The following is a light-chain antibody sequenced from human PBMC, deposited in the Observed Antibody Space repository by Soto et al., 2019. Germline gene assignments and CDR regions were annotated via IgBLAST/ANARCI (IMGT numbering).Light chain of an antibody. Sequence: EIVLTQSPGTLSLSPGERATLSCRASQSVSSSYLAWYQQKPGQAPRLLIYGATSRATGFPDRFSGSESGKDFTLTISRLEPEDFAVYYCQQYGSSPITFDQGTRLEIK. CDR3: QQYGSSPIT. CDR1: QSVSSSY. CDR2: GAT. V-gene: IGKV3-20*01. J-gene: IGKJ5*01.